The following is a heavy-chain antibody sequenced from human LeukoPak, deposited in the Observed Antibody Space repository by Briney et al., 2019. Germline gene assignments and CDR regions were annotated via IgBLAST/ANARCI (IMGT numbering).Heavy chain of an antibody. Sequence: ASVKVSCKASGYTFTSYDINWVRQATGQGLEWMGWMNPNSGNTGYAQKFQGRVTMTRNTSISTAYMELSSLRSEDTAVYYCARGGSDFWSGYPNYYYYYGMDVWGQGTTVTVSS. V-gene: IGHV1-8*01. J-gene: IGHJ6*02. CDR2: MNPNSGNT. CDR3: ARGGSDFWSGYPNYYYYYGMDV. CDR1: GYTFTSYD. D-gene: IGHD3-3*01.